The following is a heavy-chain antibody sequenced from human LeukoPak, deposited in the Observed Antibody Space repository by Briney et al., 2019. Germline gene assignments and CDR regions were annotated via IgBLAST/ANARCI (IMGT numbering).Heavy chain of an antibody. D-gene: IGHD3-22*01. CDR2: INSDGSST. J-gene: IGHJ3*02. V-gene: IGHV3-74*01. CDR3: ARRTYYYDSSGYSGGYDAFDI. Sequence: GGSLRLSCAASGFTFSSYWMHWVRQAPGKGLGWVSRINSDGSSTSYADSVKGRFTISRDNAKNTLYLQMNSLRAEDTAVYYCARRTYYYDSSGYSGGYDAFDIWGQGTMVTVSS. CDR1: GFTFSSYW.